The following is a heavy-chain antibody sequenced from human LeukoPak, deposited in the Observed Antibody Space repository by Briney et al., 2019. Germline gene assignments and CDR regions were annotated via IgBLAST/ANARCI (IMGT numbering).Heavy chain of an antibody. CDR1: GYTFTSYG. J-gene: IGHJ5*02. Sequence: ASVKVSCKASGYTFTSYGISWVRQAPGQGLEWMGWISAYNGNTNYAQKLQGRVTMTTDTSTSTAYMELRGLRSDDTAVYYCARDGIMITFGGVIVPDPVDPWGQGTLVTVSS. D-gene: IGHD3-16*01. CDR3: ARDGIMITFGGVIVPDPVDP. CDR2: ISAYNGNT. V-gene: IGHV1-18*01.